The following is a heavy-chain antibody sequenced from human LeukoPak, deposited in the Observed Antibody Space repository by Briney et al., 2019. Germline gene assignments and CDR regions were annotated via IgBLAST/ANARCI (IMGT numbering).Heavy chain of an antibody. D-gene: IGHD6-13*01. CDR3: ARGLGYSSSWYRGAGSWFDP. CDR1: GYTFTRNA. CDR2: ISTNTGNP. Sequence: ASVKVSCKASGYTFTRNALIWVRQAPGQGLEWMGWISTNTGNPTYAQGFTGRFVFSLDTSVRTAYLQISSLKTEDTAVYYCARGLGYSSSWYRGAGSWFDPWGQGTLVTVSS. J-gene: IGHJ5*02. V-gene: IGHV7-4-1*02.